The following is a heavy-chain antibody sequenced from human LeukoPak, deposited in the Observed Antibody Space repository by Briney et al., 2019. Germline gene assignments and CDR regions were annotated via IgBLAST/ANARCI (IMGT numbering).Heavy chain of an antibody. CDR1: GGSTSSYY. Sequence: SETPSLTCTVSGGSTSSYYWSWIRQPPGKGLEWIGYIYYSGSTNYNPSLKSRVTISVDTSKNQFSLKLSSVTAADTAVYYCARYGHSIDAFDIWGQGTMVTVSS. CDR2: IYYSGST. V-gene: IGHV4-59*08. J-gene: IGHJ3*02. CDR3: ARYGHSIDAFDI. D-gene: IGHD2/OR15-2a*01.